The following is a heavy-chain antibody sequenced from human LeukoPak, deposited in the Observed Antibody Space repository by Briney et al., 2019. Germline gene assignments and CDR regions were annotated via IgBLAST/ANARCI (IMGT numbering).Heavy chain of an antibody. Sequence: LSLTCTVSGGSISSYYWSWIRQPPGKGLEWVGFIRSKAYGGTTEYAASVKGRFTISRDDSKSIAYLQMNSLKTEDTAVYYCTSLPTPLGGMDVWGQGTTVTVSS. CDR3: TSLPTPLGGMDV. CDR1: GGSISSYY. CDR2: IRSKAYGGTT. D-gene: IGHD2-2*01. J-gene: IGHJ6*02. V-gene: IGHV3-49*03.